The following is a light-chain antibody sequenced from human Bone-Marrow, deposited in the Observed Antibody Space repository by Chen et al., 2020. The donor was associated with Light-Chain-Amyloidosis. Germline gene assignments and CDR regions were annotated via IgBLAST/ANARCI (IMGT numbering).Light chain of an antibody. V-gene: IGKV1-39*01. Sequence: DVQMTQSPSSLSASVGDRVTITCRASQSISGYLNWYQQKPGKAPKVLIYAASSLQSGVPSRFSGSGSGTDFTLTISSLQPEDFATYYCQQSYSTPLTFGGGIKVEIK. CDR1: QSISGY. CDR2: AAS. J-gene: IGKJ4*01. CDR3: QQSYSTPLT.